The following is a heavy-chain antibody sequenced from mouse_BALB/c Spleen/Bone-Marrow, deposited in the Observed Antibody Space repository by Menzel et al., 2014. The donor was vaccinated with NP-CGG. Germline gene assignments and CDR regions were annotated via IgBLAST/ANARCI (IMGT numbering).Heavy chain of an antibody. CDR2: IDPANGNT. CDR3: ARWEYYAMDY. J-gene: IGHJ4*01. V-gene: IGHV14-3*02. D-gene: IGHD4-1*01. Sequence: EVQLQQSGAELVKPGASVKLSCTASGFNIKDTYMHWVKQRPEQXXXWXXXIDPANGNTKYDPKFQGKATITADTSSNTAYLQXSSLTSEDTAVYYCARWEYYAMDYWGQGTSVTVSS. CDR1: GFNIKDTY.